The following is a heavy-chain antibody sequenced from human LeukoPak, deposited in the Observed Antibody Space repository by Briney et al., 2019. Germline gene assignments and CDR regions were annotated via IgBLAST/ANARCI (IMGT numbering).Heavy chain of an antibody. CDR1: GFSFSSNT. CDR2: ISNNGGRT. D-gene: IGHD6-19*01. Sequence: GGSLRLSCAGSGFSFSSNTMSWVRQAPGRGLEWVSAISNNGGRTDYADSVKGRFTISRDNSKNTVYLQMNSLRDDDTAVYYCAKGTSSLNYDAFDIWGQGTLVTVSS. CDR3: AKGTSSLNYDAFDI. J-gene: IGHJ3*02. V-gene: IGHV3-23*01.